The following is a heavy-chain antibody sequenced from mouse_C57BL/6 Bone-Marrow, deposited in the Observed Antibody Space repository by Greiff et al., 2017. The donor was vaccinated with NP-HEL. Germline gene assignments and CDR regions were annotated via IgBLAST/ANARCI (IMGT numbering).Heavy chain of an antibody. V-gene: IGHV1-61*01. CDR2: IYPSDSET. J-gene: IGHJ2*01. CDR1: GYTFTSYW. D-gene: IGHD1-1*01. Sequence: QVQLQQPGAELVRPGSSVKLSCKASGYTFTSYWMDWVKQRPGQGLEWIGNIYPSDSETHYNQKFKDKATLTVNKSSSTAYMQLSSLTSEDSAVYYCARSPYYGSSFYYFDYWGQGTTLTVSS. CDR3: ARSPYYGSSFYYFDY.